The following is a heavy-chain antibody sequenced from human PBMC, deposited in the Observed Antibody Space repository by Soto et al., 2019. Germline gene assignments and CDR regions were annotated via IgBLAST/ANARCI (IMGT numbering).Heavy chain of an antibody. D-gene: IGHD3-22*01. CDR3: AKGATMIVVVTDAFDI. J-gene: IGHJ3*02. CDR2: ISGSGGST. V-gene: IGHV3-23*01. CDR1: GFNFSRYA. Sequence: GSLRLSCEASGFNFSRYAMSWVRQAPGKGLEWVSAISGSGGSTYYADSVKGRFTISRDNSKNTLYLQMNSLRAEDTAVYYCAKGATMIVVVTDAFDIWGQGTMVTVSS.